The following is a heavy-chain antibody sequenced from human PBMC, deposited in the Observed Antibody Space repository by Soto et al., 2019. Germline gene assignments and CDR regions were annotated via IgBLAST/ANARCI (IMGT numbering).Heavy chain of an antibody. Sequence: QVQLVESGGGVVQPGRSLRLSCAASGFTFSSYGMHWVRQAPGKGPEWVAVISYDGSNKYYADSVKGRFTISRDNSSNTLYLQMNSLRAEDTAVYYCAKDKVPVFVTAPFDYWGQGTLVTVSS. D-gene: IGHD2-21*02. J-gene: IGHJ4*02. CDR1: GFTFSSYG. V-gene: IGHV3-30*18. CDR2: ISYDGSNK. CDR3: AKDKVPVFVTAPFDY.